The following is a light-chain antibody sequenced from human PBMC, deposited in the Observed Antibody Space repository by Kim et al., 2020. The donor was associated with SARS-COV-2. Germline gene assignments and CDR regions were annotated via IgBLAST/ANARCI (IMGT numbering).Light chain of an antibody. CDR2: GSS. CDR3: HHYGDSPVT. V-gene: IGKV3-20*01. CDR1: QSVSTSY. J-gene: IGKJ2*01. Sequence: IVLTQSPGTLSLSPGERATLSCRASQSVSTSYLGWYQQKPGQAPRVLIYGSSSRATGIPDRFGGSGSGTDFTLTISRLEPEDFAVYYCHHYGDSPVTFGQGTKLEI.